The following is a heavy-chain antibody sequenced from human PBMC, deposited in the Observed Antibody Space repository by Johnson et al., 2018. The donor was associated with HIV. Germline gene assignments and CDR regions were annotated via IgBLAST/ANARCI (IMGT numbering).Heavy chain of an antibody. CDR2: ISSSGSTI. D-gene: IGHD3-22*01. CDR3: ARDRRYYDSSGYYHDAFDI. CDR1: GFSFSDYG. V-gene: IGHV3-48*01. J-gene: IGHJ3*02. Sequence: VQLVESGGGVVQPGGSLRLSCAASGFSFSDYGMHWVRQAPGKGLEWVSYISSSGSTIYYADSVKGRFTISRDNSKNTLYLQMNSLRAEDTAVYFCARDRRYYDSSGYYHDAFDIWGQGTMVTVSS.